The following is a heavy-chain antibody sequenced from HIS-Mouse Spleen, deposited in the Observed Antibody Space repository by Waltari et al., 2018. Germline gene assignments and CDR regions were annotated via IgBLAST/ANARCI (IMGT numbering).Heavy chain of an antibody. Sequence: QLQLQESGPGLVKPSETLSLTCTVSGGSLSRSSYYWGRIRQPPGKWLEWIGSIYYSGSTYYNPSLKSRVTISVDTSKNQFSLKLSSVTAADTAVYYCAREIPYSSSWYDWYFDLWGRGTLVTVSS. V-gene: IGHV4-39*07. CDR3: AREIPYSSSWYDWYFDL. D-gene: IGHD6-13*01. CDR2: IYYSGST. CDR1: GGSLSRSSYY. J-gene: IGHJ2*01.